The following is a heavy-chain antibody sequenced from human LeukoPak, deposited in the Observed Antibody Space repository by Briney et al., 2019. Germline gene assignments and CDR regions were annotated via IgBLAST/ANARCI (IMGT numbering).Heavy chain of an antibody. CDR3: ATDFGSGWYFNYYYYGMDV. CDR1: GFTFSSYR. CDR2: IKQEATEK. Sequence: GGSLRLSCAASGFTFSSYRMSWVRQAPGKGLEWGANIKQEATEKYYVDSVKGRFPISNDNAKTSLYLQMNSLRAKDTAVSYCATDFGSGWYFNYYYYGMDVWGQGTTVTVSS. J-gene: IGHJ6*02. V-gene: IGHV3-7*01. D-gene: IGHD6-19*01.